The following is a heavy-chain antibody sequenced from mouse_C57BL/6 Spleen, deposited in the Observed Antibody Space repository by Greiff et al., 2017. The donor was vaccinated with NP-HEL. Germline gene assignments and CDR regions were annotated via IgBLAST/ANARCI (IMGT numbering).Heavy chain of an antibody. CDR3: ARYIYSNYAMDY. D-gene: IGHD2-5*01. Sequence: VKLMESGPELVKPGASVKISCKASGYAFSSSWMNWVKQRPGKGLEWIGRIYPGDGDTNYNGKFKGKATLTADKSSSTAYMQLSSLTSEDSAVYFCARYIYSNYAMDYWGQGTSVTVSS. J-gene: IGHJ4*01. V-gene: IGHV1-82*01. CDR2: IYPGDGDT. CDR1: GYAFSSSW.